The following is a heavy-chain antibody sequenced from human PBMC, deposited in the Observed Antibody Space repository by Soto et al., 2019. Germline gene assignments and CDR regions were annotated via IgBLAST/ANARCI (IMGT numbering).Heavy chain of an antibody. CDR1: GGTFSSYT. CDR3: ARGRYYGSACLDY. Sequence: QVQLVQSGAEVQKPGSSVKVSCKASGGTFSSYTISWVRQAPGQGLEWMGRIIPILGIANYAQKFQGRVTITADKSTSTAYMELSSLRSEDTAVYYCARGRYYGSACLDYWGQGTLVTVSS. V-gene: IGHV1-69*02. CDR2: IIPILGIA. J-gene: IGHJ4*02. D-gene: IGHD3-10*01.